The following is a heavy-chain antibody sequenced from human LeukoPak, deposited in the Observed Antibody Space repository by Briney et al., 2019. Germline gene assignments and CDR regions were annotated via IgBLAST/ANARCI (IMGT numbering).Heavy chain of an antibody. D-gene: IGHD1-26*01. CDR1: GFSFSEYY. CDR3: ARSGGTYGWFDP. CDR2: ISSGSSYT. Sequence: GGFLRLSCAASGFSFSEYYMSWIRQAPGKGLEWVSCISSGSSYTNYTDSVKGRFTISRDNAKRSLYLQMNSLTAEDTAVYYCARSGGTYGWFDPWGQGTLVTVSS. V-gene: IGHV3-11*03. J-gene: IGHJ5*02.